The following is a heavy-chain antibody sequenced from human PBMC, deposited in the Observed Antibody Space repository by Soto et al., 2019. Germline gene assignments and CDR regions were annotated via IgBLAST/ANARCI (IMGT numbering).Heavy chain of an antibody. CDR3: ARFGGVIVPAFDH. D-gene: IGHD3-16*02. Sequence: QVQLQQWGAGLLKPSETLSLTCAVYGGSFSGYYWSWIRQPPGKGLEWIGEINHSGSTNYNPSLQTRVTISVDTSKNQFSLKLSSVSAADTAVYYCARFGGVIVPAFDHWGQGTLVTVSS. V-gene: IGHV4-34*01. J-gene: IGHJ4*02. CDR2: INHSGST. CDR1: GGSFSGYY.